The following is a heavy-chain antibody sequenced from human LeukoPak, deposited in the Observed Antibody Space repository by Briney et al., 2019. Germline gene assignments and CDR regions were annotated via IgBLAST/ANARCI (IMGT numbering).Heavy chain of an antibody. D-gene: IGHD2-21*01. CDR2: IITIFGTT. V-gene: IGHV1-69*05. J-gene: IGHJ6*03. CDR1: EGTFSSYG. CDR3: ARASNSWPPYSPYYYPKDV. Sequence: SVKVSCKASEGTFSSYGISWVRQAPGQGLEWMGGIITIFGTTNYGQKFQGRVTNTTDESTGTVDSELSGLGSDNTAGYFCARASNSWPPYSPYYYPKDVWGKGTTVTVSS.